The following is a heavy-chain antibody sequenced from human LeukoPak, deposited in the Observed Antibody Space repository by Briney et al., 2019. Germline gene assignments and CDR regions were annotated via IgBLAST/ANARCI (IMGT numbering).Heavy chain of an antibody. CDR1: GFSFSTYW. Sequence: GGSLRLSCSASGFSFSTYWMSWVRQAPGKGLEWVANIKQDGSEKYYVDSVKGRFTISRDNAKNSLYLQMNTLRPEDTAVYYCARERQNKDFWSGGDYWGQGTLVTVSS. CDR3: ARERQNKDFWSGGDY. V-gene: IGHV3-7*01. D-gene: IGHD3-3*01. CDR2: IKQDGSEK. J-gene: IGHJ4*02.